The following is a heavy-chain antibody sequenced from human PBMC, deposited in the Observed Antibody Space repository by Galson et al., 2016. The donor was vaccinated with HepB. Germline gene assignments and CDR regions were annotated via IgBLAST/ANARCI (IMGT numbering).Heavy chain of an antibody. CDR3: ARDWGVVLPATARGEFWFDP. V-gene: IGHV3-7*03. CDR1: GFTFSTYW. D-gene: IGHD2-2*01. CDR2: IKHDGSVK. Sequence: SLRLSCAASGFTFSTYWMSWVRQAPGKGLEWVANIKHDGSVKYYVDSVKGRFTISRDNAKNSLYLQMNSLRVEDTAVYYCARDWGVVLPATARGEFWFDPWGQGSLVTVAA. J-gene: IGHJ5*02.